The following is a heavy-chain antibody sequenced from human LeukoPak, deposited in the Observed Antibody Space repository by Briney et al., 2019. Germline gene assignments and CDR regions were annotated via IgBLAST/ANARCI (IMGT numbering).Heavy chain of an antibody. CDR2: IWYDGSNK. CDR3: GRLHPTDNWFDP. D-gene: IGHD4-11*01. CDR1: GFTFSSYG. V-gene: IGHV3-33*01. Sequence: GGSLRLSCAASGFTFSSYGMHWVRQAPGKGLEWVAVIWYDGSNKYYADSVKGRFAISRDNSKNTLYLQMNSLRAEDTAVYYCGRLHPTDNWFDPWGQGTLVTVSS. J-gene: IGHJ5*02.